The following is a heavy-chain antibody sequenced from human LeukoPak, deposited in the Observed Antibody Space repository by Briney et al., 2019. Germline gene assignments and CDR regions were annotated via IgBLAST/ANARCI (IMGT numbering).Heavy chain of an antibody. V-gene: IGHV3-23*01. Sequence: GGSLRLSCSGSGFNFTMSAMSWVRQAPGKGLEWVSGISSSGANTYYADSVEGRFTISRDKSKNTLYLQMNSLRAEDTAVYYCAKSQPYIASYFDYWGQGTLVTVSS. CDR1: GFNFTMSA. CDR2: ISSSGANT. D-gene: IGHD2-15*01. J-gene: IGHJ4*02. CDR3: AKSQPYIASYFDY.